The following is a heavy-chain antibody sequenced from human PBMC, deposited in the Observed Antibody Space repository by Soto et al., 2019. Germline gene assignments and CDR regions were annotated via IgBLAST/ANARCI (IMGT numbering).Heavy chain of an antibody. CDR1: GNTFTFRY. V-gene: IGHV1-45*02. CDR2: NTPFKGDV. CDR3: ASGGAGSGPFTWELPDH. D-gene: IGHD1-26*01. Sequence: QMQLVQSGAEVKKPGSTVTVSCKALGNTFTFRYLHWVRQAPGQALEWMGWNTPFKGDVHYAQKFQERVTITSDRSINTAYMRMSRLTSEDTDMYYCASGGAGSGPFTWELPDHWGQGTLVTVYS. J-gene: IGHJ4*02.